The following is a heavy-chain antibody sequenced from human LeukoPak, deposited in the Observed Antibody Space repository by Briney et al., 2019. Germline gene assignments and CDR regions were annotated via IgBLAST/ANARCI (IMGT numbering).Heavy chain of an antibody. J-gene: IGHJ4*02. CDR2: ISGSGGST. CDR1: GFTFSSYS. D-gene: IGHD3-22*01. Sequence: PGGSLRLSCAASGFTFSSYSMGWVRQPPGKGLEWVSAISGSGGSTYYADSVKGRFTLSRDNSKNTLYLQMNSLRAEDTAVYYCAKDPTVFDDSRDYWGQGTLVTVSS. V-gene: IGHV3-23*01. CDR3: AKDPTVFDDSRDY.